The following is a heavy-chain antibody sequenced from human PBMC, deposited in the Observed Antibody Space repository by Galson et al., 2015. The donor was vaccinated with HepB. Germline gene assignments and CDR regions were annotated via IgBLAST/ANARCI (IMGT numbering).Heavy chain of an antibody. Sequence: SLRLSCAASGFTFSSYGMHWVRQAPGKGLEWVAVIWYDGSNKYYADSVKGRFTISRDNSKNTLYLQMNSLRAEDTAVYYCARVHRYSGYDYGWYFDYWGQGTLVTVSS. CDR2: IWYDGSNK. J-gene: IGHJ4*02. CDR3: ARVHRYSGYDYGWYFDY. D-gene: IGHD5-12*01. CDR1: GFTFSSYG. V-gene: IGHV3-33*01.